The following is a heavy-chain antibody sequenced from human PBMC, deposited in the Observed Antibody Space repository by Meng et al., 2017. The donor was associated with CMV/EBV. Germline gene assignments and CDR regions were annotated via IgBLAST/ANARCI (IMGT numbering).Heavy chain of an antibody. CDR3: ARVGRTSCYDY. CDR2: IYYSGST. V-gene: IGHV4-30-4*08. J-gene: IGHJ4*02. CDR1: GGSISSGDYY. Sequence: QVQVQGSGPGLVKPSQTLSLTCTVSGGSISSGDYYWSWICQPPGKGLEWIGYIYYSGSTYYNPSLKSRVTISVDTSKNQFSLKLSSVTAADTAVYYCARVGRTSCYDYWGQGTLVTVSS. D-gene: IGHD2-2*01.